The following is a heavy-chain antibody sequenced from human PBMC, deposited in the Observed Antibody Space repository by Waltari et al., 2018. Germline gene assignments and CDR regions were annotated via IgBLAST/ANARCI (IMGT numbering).Heavy chain of an antibody. D-gene: IGHD1-26*01. CDR2: SRNKANSYTT. Sequence: EVQLAESGGGLVQPGGSLRLSCAVSGFTFSDYYMDWVRQAPGKGLEWGARSRNKANSYTTEYAASVKGRFTISRDDSKNSLNLQMNSLETDDTAVYFCARAFQYGGTSHFDDWGQGTLVTVSS. CDR1: GFTFSDYY. V-gene: IGHV3-72*01. CDR3: ARAFQYGGTSHFDD. J-gene: IGHJ4*02.